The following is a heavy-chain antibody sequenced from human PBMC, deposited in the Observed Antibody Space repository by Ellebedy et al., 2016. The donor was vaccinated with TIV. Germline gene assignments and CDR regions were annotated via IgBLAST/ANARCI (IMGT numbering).Heavy chain of an antibody. Sequence: GESLKISXQGSGYSFTNYWITWVRQMPGKGLEWMGTIDPSESYTYYSPSFQGHVTISADKSISTAYLQWSSLKASDTAIYHCARQGEGYTVINGFDPWGQGTLVTVSS. CDR2: IDPSESYT. D-gene: IGHD4-23*01. CDR3: ARQGEGYTVINGFDP. V-gene: IGHV5-10-1*01. J-gene: IGHJ5*02. CDR1: GYSFTNYW.